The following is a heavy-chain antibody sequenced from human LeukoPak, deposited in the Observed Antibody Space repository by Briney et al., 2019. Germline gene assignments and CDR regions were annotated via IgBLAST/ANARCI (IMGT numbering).Heavy chain of an antibody. CDR2: IYYSGST. CDR3: ARVPRIEAGATGDWLDP. J-gene: IGHJ5*02. V-gene: IGHV4-39*07. Sequence: PSETLSLTCTVSGGSISSSSYYWGWIRQPPGKGLEWIGSIYYSGSTYYNPSLKSRVTISVDTSKNQFSLKLSSVTAADTAVYYCARVPRIEAGATGDWLDPWGQGTVVTVSS. D-gene: IGHD6-13*01. CDR1: GGSISSSSYY.